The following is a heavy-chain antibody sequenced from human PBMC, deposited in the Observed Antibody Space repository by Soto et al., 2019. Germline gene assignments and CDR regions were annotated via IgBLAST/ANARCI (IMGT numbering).Heavy chain of an antibody. CDR2: ISPDNGNT. CDR1: GYTFTIYG. V-gene: IGHV1-18*01. J-gene: IGHJ6*02. CDR3: ARALGYSGYAGMDV. Sequence: QVQLVQSGGEVKKPGASVKVSCKASGYTFTIYGINWVRQAPGQGLEWMGWISPDNGNTNYAQKLQGRVTMTTNTSTCTAYMDLRSLRPDDTAVYYCARALGYSGYAGMDVWGQGTTVTVSS. D-gene: IGHD5-12*01.